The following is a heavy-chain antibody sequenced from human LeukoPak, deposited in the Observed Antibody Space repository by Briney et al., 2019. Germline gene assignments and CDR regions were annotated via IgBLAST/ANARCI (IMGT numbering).Heavy chain of an antibody. V-gene: IGHV3-23*01. D-gene: IGHD2-2*01. J-gene: IGHJ4*02. CDR2: ISGSGSNT. Sequence: GGSLRLSCAASGFTFSSSAMSWVRQAPGKGLEWVSAISGSGSNTYYADSVKGRLTISTDNSKNTLYLQMSSLRAEDTAVYYCVKEASRAYFDYWGQGTLVTVSS. CDR1: GFTFSSSA. CDR3: VKEASRAYFDY.